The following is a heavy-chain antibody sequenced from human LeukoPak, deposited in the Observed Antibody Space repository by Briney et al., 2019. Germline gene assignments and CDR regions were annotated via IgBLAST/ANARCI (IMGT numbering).Heavy chain of an antibody. CDR2: IYYSGST. CDR1: GGSISSYY. V-gene: IGHV4-59*12. Sequence: SETLSLTCTVSGGSISSYYWSWIRQPPGKGLEWIGYIYYSGSTNYNPSLKSRVTMSVDTSKNQFSLKLSSVTAADTAVYYCARDYDFWSGYPYVWDKGTTVTVSS. J-gene: IGHJ6*04. D-gene: IGHD3-3*01. CDR3: ARDYDFWSGYPYV.